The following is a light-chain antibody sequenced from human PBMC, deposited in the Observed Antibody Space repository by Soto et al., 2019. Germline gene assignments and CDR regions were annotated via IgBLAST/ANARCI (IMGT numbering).Light chain of an antibody. CDR1: QSITNR. Sequence: DIQMTQSPSTLSASVGDRVTITCRASQSITNRLAWYQQKPGKAPKVLIYDASNLESGVPSRFSGSGSGTEVILSISSLQPDDFATYYCQHYGGLWTFGQGTKVEIK. CDR2: DAS. CDR3: QHYGGLWT. V-gene: IGKV1-5*01. J-gene: IGKJ1*01.